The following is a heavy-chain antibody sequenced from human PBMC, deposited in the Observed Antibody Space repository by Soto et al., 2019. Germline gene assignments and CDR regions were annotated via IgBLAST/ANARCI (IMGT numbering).Heavy chain of an antibody. D-gene: IGHD5-18*01. CDR3: ARVGGRGYSYGANDY. CDR2: IDSGETST. Sequence: EVQLVESGGGLVQPGGSLRLSCVASGFTFSSYWMHWVREAPGKGLVWVSRIDSGETSTSYEDSVKGRFTISRDNAKNTLYVQMNSLRVEDTAEYYCARVGGRGYSYGANDYWGQGTLVPVSP. V-gene: IGHV3-74*01. CDR1: GFTFSSYW. J-gene: IGHJ4*02.